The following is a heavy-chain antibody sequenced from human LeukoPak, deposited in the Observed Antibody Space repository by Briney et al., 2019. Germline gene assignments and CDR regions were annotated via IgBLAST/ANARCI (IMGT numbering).Heavy chain of an antibody. J-gene: IGHJ4*02. CDR1: GFTFSDYG. CDR3: AKELTVGTTSKNLDY. D-gene: IGHD1-26*01. Sequence: GGPLRLSCAASGFTFSDYGMHWVRQAPGKGLEWVALIRYDGSNEYYADSVKGRFTISRDSSKSTLYLQMNSLRAEDTAVYYCAKELTVGTTSKNLDYWGQGTLVTVSS. V-gene: IGHV3-30*02. CDR2: IRYDGSNE.